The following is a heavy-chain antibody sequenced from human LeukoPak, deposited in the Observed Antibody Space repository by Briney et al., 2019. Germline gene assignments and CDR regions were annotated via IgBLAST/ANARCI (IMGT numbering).Heavy chain of an antibody. Sequence: GASVKVSCKASGYTFTGYYMHWVRQAPGQGLEWMGWINPNSGGTNYAQKFQGRVTMTRDTSISTAYMELSRLRSDDTAVYYCARETIFGVVIIAAEPNFDYWGQGTLVTVSS. CDR2: INPNSGGT. J-gene: IGHJ4*02. V-gene: IGHV1-2*02. D-gene: IGHD3-3*01. CDR1: GYTFTGYY. CDR3: ARETIFGVVIIAAEPNFDY.